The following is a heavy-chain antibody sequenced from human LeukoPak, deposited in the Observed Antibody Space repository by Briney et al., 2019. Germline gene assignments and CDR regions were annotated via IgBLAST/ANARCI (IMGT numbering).Heavy chain of an antibody. CDR2: INSDGSST. V-gene: IGHV3-74*01. J-gene: IGHJ6*03. Sequence: GGSLRVSCAASGFTFSSYWMHWVRQAPGKGLVWVPRINSDGSSTSYADSVKGRFTISRDNAKNTLYLQMNSLRAEDTAVYYCARDERDTADYYYHYYMDVWGKGATVTI. CDR3: ARDERDTADYYYHYYMDV. CDR1: GFTFSSYW. D-gene: IGHD5-18*01.